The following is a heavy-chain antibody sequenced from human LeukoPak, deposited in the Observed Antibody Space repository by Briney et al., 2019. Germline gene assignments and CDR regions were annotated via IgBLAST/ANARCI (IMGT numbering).Heavy chain of an antibody. CDR2: INPNSGGT. Sequence: SWKVSCKASGYTFTGYYMHWVRQAPGQGLEWMGWINPNSGGTNYAQKFQGRVTMTRDTSISTAYMELSRLRSDDTAVYYCARVTYYYDSSGYYYVFPSDYWGQGTLVTVSS. D-gene: IGHD3-22*01. CDR1: GYTFTGYY. V-gene: IGHV1-2*02. J-gene: IGHJ4*02. CDR3: ARVTYYYDSSGYYYVFPSDY.